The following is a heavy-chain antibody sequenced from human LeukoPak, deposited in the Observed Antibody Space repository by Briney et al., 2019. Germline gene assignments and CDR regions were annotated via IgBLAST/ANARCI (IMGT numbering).Heavy chain of an antibody. CDR3: ARYVDTAMAYDY. Sequence: GGSLRLSCAASGFTFSSYAMHWVRQAPGEGLEYVSAISSNGGSTYYANSVKGRFTISRDNSKNTLYLQMGSLRAEDMAVYYCARYVDTAMAYDYWGQGTLVTVSS. D-gene: IGHD5-18*01. CDR2: ISSNGGST. J-gene: IGHJ4*02. CDR1: GFTFSSYA. V-gene: IGHV3-64*01.